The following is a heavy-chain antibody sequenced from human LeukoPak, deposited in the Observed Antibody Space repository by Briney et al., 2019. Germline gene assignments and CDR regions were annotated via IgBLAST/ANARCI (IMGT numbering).Heavy chain of an antibody. V-gene: IGHV1-2*02. CDR3: ARGVVLMVYAIPIRYYYYMDV. CDR2: INPNSGGT. CDR1: GYTFTGYY. Sequence: GASVKVSCKASGYTFTGYYMHWVRQAPGQGLEWMGWINPNSGGTNYAQKFQGRVTMTRDTSISTAYMELSRLRADDTAVYYCARGVVLMVYAIPIRYYYYMDVWGKGTTVTVSS. D-gene: IGHD2-8*01. J-gene: IGHJ6*03.